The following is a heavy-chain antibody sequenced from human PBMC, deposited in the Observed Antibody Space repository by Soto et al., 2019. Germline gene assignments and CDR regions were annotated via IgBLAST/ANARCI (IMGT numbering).Heavy chain of an antibody. D-gene: IGHD6-19*01. V-gene: IGHV3-7*01. CDR1: GFTFSSYW. CDR2: IKQDGSEK. CDR3: ARESSGWGTYYFDY. J-gene: IGHJ4*02. Sequence: GGSLRLSCAASGFTFSSYWMSWVRQAPGKGLEWVANIKQDGSEKNYVDSVKGRFTISRDNAKKSLYLQMNSLRAEDTAVYYCARESSGWGTYYFDYWGQGILVTVSS.